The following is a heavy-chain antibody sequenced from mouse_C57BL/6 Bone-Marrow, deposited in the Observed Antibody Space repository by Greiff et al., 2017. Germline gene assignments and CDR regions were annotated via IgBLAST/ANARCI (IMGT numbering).Heavy chain of an antibody. CDR2: IRNKANNHAT. V-gene: IGHV6-6*01. CDR3: TGRLLPYYFDY. J-gene: IGHJ2*01. CDR1: GFTFSDAW. D-gene: IGHD2-3*01. Sequence: EVQLVESGGGLVQPGGSMKLSCAASGFTFSDAWMDWVRQSPEKGLEWVAEIRNKANNHATYYAESVKGRFTISREDSKSSVYLQMNSLRAEDTGIYYCTGRLLPYYFDYWGQGTTLTVSS.